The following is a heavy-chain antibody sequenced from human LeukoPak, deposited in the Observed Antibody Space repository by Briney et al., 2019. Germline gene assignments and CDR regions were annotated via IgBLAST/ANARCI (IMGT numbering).Heavy chain of an antibody. D-gene: IGHD6-19*01. CDR2: ISGSGGST. Sequence: GGSLRLSCAAAGFTFSTYAMSWVRQAPGKGLEWVSAISGSGGSTYYADSVKGRFTISRDNSKNTLYLQMNSLRAEDTAVYYCAKAIAVAGTSLDYWGQGTLVTVSS. CDR1: GFTFSTYA. CDR3: AKAIAVAGTSLDY. V-gene: IGHV3-23*01. J-gene: IGHJ4*02.